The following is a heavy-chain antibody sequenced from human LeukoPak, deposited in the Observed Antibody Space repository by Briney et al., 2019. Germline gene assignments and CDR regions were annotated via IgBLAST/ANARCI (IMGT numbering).Heavy chain of an antibody. V-gene: IGHV3-23*01. CDR3: AKGLGDPRAFDY. Sequence: GGSLRLSCAASGFTFSNYAMSWVRQAPGKGLEWVSGISGTSGTINYAAPVKGRFTISRDNSKNTLYLQMNSLRVDDMAVYYCAKGLGDPRAFDYWGQGTLVTVPS. CDR2: ISGTSGTI. CDR1: GFTFSNYA. J-gene: IGHJ4*02. D-gene: IGHD2-21*02.